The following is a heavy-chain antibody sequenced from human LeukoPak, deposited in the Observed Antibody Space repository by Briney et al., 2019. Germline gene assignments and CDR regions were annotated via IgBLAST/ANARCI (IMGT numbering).Heavy chain of an antibody. J-gene: IGHJ3*02. D-gene: IGHD3-3*01. CDR1: GYTFTSYD. V-gene: IGHV1-8*01. CDR2: MNPNSGNT. Sequence: ASVKVSCKASGYTFTSYDINWVRQATGQGLEWMGWMNPNSGNTGYAQKFQGRVTMTRNTSISTAYMELSSLRSEDTAVYYCARTYYDFWSGLEEAFDIWGQGTMVTASS. CDR3: ARTYYDFWSGLEEAFDI.